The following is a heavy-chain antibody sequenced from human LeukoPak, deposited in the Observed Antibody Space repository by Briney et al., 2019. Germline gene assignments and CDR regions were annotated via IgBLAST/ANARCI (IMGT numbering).Heavy chain of an antibody. CDR1: GITFEGYA. D-gene: IGHD2-15*01. CDR2: ISWNSGSI. J-gene: IGHJ4*02. Sequence: GKSLRLSCAAPGITFEGYAMHWVRQVPGKGLEWVSGISWNSGSIGYADSVKGRFTMSRDHGKNSVYLQMNSLRVEDTALYYCTTATVNPHCRGGGCYAGPFDYWGQGTLVTVSP. V-gene: IGHV3-9*01. CDR3: TTATVNPHCRGGGCYAGPFDY.